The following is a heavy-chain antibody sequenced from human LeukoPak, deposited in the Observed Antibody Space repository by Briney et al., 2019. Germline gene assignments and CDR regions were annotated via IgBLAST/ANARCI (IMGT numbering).Heavy chain of an antibody. D-gene: IGHD3-10*01. Sequence: GGSLRLSCAASGFTFSSYGMNWVRQAPGKGLEWVSGISGSGGSTYYGHSVTGRFTISRDNSKNTLFLQMNSLRAEDTAVYYCAKGVRPAAGFDYWGQGTLVTVSS. CDR1: GFTFSSYG. J-gene: IGHJ4*02. CDR2: ISGSGGST. V-gene: IGHV3-23*01. CDR3: AKGVRPAAGFDY.